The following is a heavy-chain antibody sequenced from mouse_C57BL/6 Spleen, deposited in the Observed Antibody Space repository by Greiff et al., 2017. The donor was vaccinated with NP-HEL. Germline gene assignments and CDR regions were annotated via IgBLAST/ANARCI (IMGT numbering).Heavy chain of an antibody. V-gene: IGHV1-15*01. J-gene: IGHJ4*01. CDR1: GYTFTDYE. CDR3: TRYDYGGGAYYAMDY. D-gene: IGHD2-4*01. Sequence: VQLQQSGAELVRPGASVTLSCKASGYTFTDYEMHWVKQTPVHGLEWIGAIDPETGGTAYNQKFKGKAILTADKSSSTAYMELRSLTSEDSAVYYCTRYDYGGGAYYAMDYWGQGTSVTVSS. CDR2: IDPETGGT.